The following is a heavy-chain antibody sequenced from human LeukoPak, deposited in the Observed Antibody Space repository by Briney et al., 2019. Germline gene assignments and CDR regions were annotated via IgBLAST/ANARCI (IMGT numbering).Heavy chain of an antibody. CDR3: TRGNRGPDY. CDR2: INNDGTDT. CDR1: GFSFSRYW. J-gene: IGHJ4*01. Sequence: PGGSLRLSCAASGFSFSRYWMHWVRQAPGKGLVWVSRINNDGTDTVYADSVEGRFTISRDNANNALSLQMNSLRVEDTGVYYCTRGNRGPDYWGKGTLVTVSS. V-gene: IGHV3-74*01. D-gene: IGHD1/OR15-1a*01.